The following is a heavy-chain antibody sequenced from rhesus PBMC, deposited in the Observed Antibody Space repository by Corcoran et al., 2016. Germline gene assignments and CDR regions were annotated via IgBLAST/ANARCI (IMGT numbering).Heavy chain of an antibody. D-gene: IGHD6-25*01. Sequence: EVQLVQSGAEVKRPGESLKISCRTSGYSFTSYWLSWVRQMPGKGLEWLGAIDPSDSKSRYNPSFQGQGTISADKSITTAYLQWSRLKASDTATYYCAKGMGLAAAGPLDYWGQGVLVTVSS. J-gene: IGHJ4*01. CDR3: AKGMGLAAAGPLDY. CDR1: GYSFTSYW. V-gene: IGHV5-20*01. CDR2: IDPSDSKS.